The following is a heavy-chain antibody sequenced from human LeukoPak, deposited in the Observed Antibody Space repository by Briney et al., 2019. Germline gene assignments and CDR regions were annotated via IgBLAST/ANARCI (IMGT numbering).Heavy chain of an antibody. J-gene: IGHJ4*02. CDR3: ARDLKVAVAGMFAY. D-gene: IGHD6-19*01. CDR1: GFTFSSYA. CDR2: ISGSGAYT. V-gene: IGHV3-23*01. Sequence: PGGSLRLSCAASGFTFSSYAMSWVRQAPGKGLEWVSTISGSGAYTYYADSVKGRFTISRDNSKNTLYLQMNSLRAEDTAVYYCARDLKVAVAGMFAYWGQGTLVTVSS.